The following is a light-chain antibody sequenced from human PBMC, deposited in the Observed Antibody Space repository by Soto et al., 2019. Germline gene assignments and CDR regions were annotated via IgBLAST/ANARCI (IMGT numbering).Light chain of an antibody. CDR3: QQYDSYPLT. J-gene: IGKJ4*01. V-gene: IGKV1-5*03. CDR1: QSISSW. Sequence: DIPMTQSPSTLSASVGDRVTITCRASQSISSWVAWYQQKPGKATNLLIYTTSSLDSRVPSRFSGSGAVTEFTLTVNSLQPDDFSAYYCQQYDSYPLTVGGGTKVESK. CDR2: TTS.